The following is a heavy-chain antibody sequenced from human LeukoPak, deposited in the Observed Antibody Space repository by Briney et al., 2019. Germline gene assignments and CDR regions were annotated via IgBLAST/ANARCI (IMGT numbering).Heavy chain of an antibody. CDR3: ASWSYREAKDASDI. Sequence: PSETLSLTCTVSGGSVSSGSYYWSWIRQPPGKGLEWIGYIYYSGSTNYNPSLKSRVTISVDTSKNQFSLKLSSVTAADTAVYYCASWSYREAKDASDIWGQGTMVTVSS. V-gene: IGHV4-61*01. CDR1: GGSVSSGSYY. J-gene: IGHJ3*02. CDR2: IYYSGST. D-gene: IGHD4/OR15-4a*01.